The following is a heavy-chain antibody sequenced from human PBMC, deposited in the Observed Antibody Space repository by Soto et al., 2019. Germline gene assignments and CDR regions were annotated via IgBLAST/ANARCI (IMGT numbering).Heavy chain of an antibody. J-gene: IGHJ4*02. D-gene: IGHD5-12*01. V-gene: IGHV2-5*02. CDR3: SHKGDGYRGFKY. Sequence: QITLKESGPTLVKPTQPLTLTCTFSGFSRSTSGVGVGWIRQPPGKALEWLALIYWDDDKRYSPFLKSRLTITKDTSKKHVVLTLTNMDPVDTATYYCSHKGDGYRGFKYWGQGTLVTVSS. CDR1: GFSRSTSGVG. CDR2: IYWDDDK.